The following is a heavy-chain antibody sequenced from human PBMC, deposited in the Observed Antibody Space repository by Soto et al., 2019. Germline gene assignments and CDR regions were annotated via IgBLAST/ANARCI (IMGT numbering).Heavy chain of an antibody. D-gene: IGHD6-13*01. CDR2: IYYSGST. J-gene: IGHJ4*02. Sequence: LQLQESGPGLVKPSETLSLTCTVSGGSISSSSYSWGWIRQPPGKGLEWIGSIYYSGSTYYNPSLKSRVTISVDTPKNQFALKLSSGTAADAAVYYCARRGSSSWYGYWGQGTLGTVSS. CDR3: ARRGSSSWYGY. V-gene: IGHV4-39*01. CDR1: GGSISSSSYS.